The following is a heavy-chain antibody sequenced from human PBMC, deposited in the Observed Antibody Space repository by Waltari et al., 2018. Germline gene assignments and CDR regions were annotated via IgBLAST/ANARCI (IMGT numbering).Heavy chain of an antibody. J-gene: IGHJ3*02. V-gene: IGHV3-7*01. Sequence: EVQLVESGGDFVQPGGSLRLSCAASGFIFSTSWMAWVRQAPGKGLEWVAKRNVDGSDRYYLDSVKGRFVMSRDNARGAVYLQMNSLTPDDTGVYLCARDPEGSAFDIWGHGTMVTVSS. D-gene: IGHD3-10*01. CDR2: RNVDGSDR. CDR1: GFIFSTSW. CDR3: ARDPEGSAFDI.